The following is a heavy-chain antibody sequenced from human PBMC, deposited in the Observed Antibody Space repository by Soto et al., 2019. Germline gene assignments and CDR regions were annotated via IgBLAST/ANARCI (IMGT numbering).Heavy chain of an antibody. CDR2: IFYSGST. CDR1: GGSISSSSYY. Sequence: QLQLQESGPGLVKPSETLSLTCTVSGGSISSSSYYWGWIRQPPGKGLEWIGTIFYSGSTYYNPPLKSRVTISVDTSKNQFSLKLSSVTAADTAVYYCARLDYGDYTIYWGQGTLVTVSS. D-gene: IGHD4-17*01. CDR3: ARLDYGDYTIY. J-gene: IGHJ4*02. V-gene: IGHV4-39*01.